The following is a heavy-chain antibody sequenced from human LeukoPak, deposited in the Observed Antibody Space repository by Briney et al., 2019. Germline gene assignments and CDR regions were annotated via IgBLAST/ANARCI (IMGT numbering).Heavy chain of an antibody. V-gene: IGHV3-48*03. Sequence: GGSLRLSCAASGFIFSSYEMNWVRQAPGKGLEWVSYISSSGSTIYYADSVKGRFTISRDNAKNSLYLQMNSLRAEDTAVYYCARESTVTSPFDYWGQGTLVTVSS. CDR1: GFIFSSYE. J-gene: IGHJ4*02. CDR2: ISSSGSTI. CDR3: ARESTVTSPFDY. D-gene: IGHD4-17*01.